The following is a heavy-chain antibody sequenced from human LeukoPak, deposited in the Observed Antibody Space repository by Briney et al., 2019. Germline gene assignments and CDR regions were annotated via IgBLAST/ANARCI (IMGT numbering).Heavy chain of an antibody. CDR1: GYSISSGYY. Sequence: SETLSLTCAVSGYSISSGYYWGWIRQPPGKGLEWIGSIYHSGSTYYNPSPKSRVTISVDTSKNQFSLKLSSVTAADTAVYYCARRGSRYFDYWGQGTLVTVSS. V-gene: IGHV4-38-2*01. CDR3: ARRGSRYFDY. J-gene: IGHJ4*02. CDR2: IYHSGST.